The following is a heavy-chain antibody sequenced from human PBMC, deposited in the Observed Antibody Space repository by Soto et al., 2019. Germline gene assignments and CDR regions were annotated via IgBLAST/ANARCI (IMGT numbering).Heavy chain of an antibody. V-gene: IGHV3-33*01. D-gene: IGHD6-19*01. J-gene: IGHJ4*02. CDR2: IWYDGSNK. Sequence: PGGSLRLSCAASGFTFSSYGMHWVRQAPGKGLEWVAVIWYDGSNKYYADSVKGRFTISRDNSKNTLYLQMNSLRAEDTAVYYCARDSNRVISGWDWRYWGQGTLVTVSS. CDR1: GFTFSSYG. CDR3: ARDSNRVISGWDWRY.